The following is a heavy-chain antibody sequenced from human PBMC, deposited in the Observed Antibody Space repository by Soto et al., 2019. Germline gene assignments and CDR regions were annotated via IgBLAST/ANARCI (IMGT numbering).Heavy chain of an antibody. CDR2: INHSGST. CDR3: ARDKITGLFEC. CDR1: GGSFSGYY. V-gene: IGHV4-34*01. Sequence: QVQLQQWGAGLLKPSETLSLTCAVYGGSFSGYYWTWIRQPPGTGLEWIGEINHSGSTNYNPSLKSRVTISVDTSKNQFSLKLTSVTAADTAVYYCARDKITGLFECWGQGTLVTVSS. D-gene: IGHD2-8*02. J-gene: IGHJ4*02.